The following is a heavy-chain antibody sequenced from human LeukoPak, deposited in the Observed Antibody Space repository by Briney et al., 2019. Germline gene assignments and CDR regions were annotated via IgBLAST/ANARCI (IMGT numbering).Heavy chain of an antibody. J-gene: IGHJ6*02. D-gene: IGHD2-2*01. CDR2: ISSSGSTI. CDR1: GFTFSSYE. CDR3: ARATAYLGMDV. V-gene: IGHV3-48*03. Sequence: GGSLRLSCAASGFTFSSYEMNWVRQAPGKGLEWVSYISSSGSTIYYADSVKGRFTISRDNAKNSLYLQMNSLRAEDTAVCYCARATAYLGMDVWGQGTTVTVSS.